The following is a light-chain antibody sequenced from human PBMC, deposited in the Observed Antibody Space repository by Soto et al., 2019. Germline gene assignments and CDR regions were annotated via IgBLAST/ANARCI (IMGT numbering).Light chain of an antibody. Sequence: EIVLTQSPGTLSLSPGERATLSCRASQSLSRSNLAWFQQRPGQTPRLLIYGASSRATGIPDRFSDSGSGTDFTLTISRLEPEDFAVYYCQQFSSYPLTFGGGTKVDIK. J-gene: IGKJ4*01. CDR2: GAS. V-gene: IGKV3-20*01. CDR1: QSLSRSN. CDR3: QQFSSYPLT.